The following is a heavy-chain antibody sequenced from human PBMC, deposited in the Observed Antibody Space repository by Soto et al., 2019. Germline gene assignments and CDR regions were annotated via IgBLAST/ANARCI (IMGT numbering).Heavy chain of an antibody. Sequence: AETLSLTCTVSCCSIDSYYWTWIRQPPGNGLECIGYVYYTGTTTCXXSLKSRVXXSVDTSINQISLKLSAFTAPDTAVYYCARRYGGSLEYWGQGTLVPXS. CDR1: CCSIDSYY. J-gene: IGHJ4*02. V-gene: IGHV4-59*08. CDR2: VYYTGTT. CDR3: ARRYGGSLEY. D-gene: IGHD2-15*01.